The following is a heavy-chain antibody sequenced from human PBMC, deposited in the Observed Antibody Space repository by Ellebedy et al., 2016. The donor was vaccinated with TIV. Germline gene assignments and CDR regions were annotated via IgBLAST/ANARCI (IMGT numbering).Heavy chain of an antibody. Sequence: GESLKISCAASGFTFDDYGMSWVRQAPGKGLEWVSAINWNGGDTGYADSVKGRFTISRDNAKNSLYLQMHSLRAEDTALYFCARDQAEYRDSPDWYFDLWGRGTLVTVSS. D-gene: IGHD4-17*01. V-gene: IGHV3-20*04. CDR1: GFTFDDYG. CDR3: ARDQAEYRDSPDWYFDL. CDR2: INWNGGDT. J-gene: IGHJ2*01.